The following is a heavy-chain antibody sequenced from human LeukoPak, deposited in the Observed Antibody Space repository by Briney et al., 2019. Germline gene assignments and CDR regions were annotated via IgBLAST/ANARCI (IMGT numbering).Heavy chain of an antibody. J-gene: IGHJ4*02. V-gene: IGHV1-8*01. Sequence: ASVKVSCKASGYTFTSYDINWVRQATGQGPEWMGWMNPNSGNTGYAQKFQGRVTMTRDTSISTAYMELSRLRSDDTAVYYCARGAPRLKYYYDSSGYYNYWGQGTLVTVSS. D-gene: IGHD3-22*01. CDR2: MNPNSGNT. CDR3: ARGAPRLKYYYDSSGYYNY. CDR1: GYTFTSYD.